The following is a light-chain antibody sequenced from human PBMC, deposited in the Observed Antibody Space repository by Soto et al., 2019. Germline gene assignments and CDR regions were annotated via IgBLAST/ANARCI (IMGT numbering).Light chain of an antibody. CDR3: CSYASGSIYV. Sequence: QSALTQPASVSGSPGQSITISCTGTSSDVGAFNYVSWYLQYPDKAPKLMIYEVGNRPSGVSNRFSGSKSGNTASLTISGLQAEDEADYYWCSYASGSIYVFGTGAKLTVL. CDR2: EVG. J-gene: IGLJ1*01. V-gene: IGLV2-14*01. CDR1: SSDVGAFNY.